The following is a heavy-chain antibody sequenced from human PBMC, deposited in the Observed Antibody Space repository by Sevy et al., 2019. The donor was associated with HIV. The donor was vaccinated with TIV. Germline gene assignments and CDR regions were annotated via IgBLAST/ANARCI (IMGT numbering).Heavy chain of an antibody. CDR2: ISGSGGST. V-gene: IGHV3-23*01. CDR1: GFTFSSYA. J-gene: IGHJ3*02. D-gene: IGHD3-10*01. Sequence: GGSLRLSCAASGFTFSSYAMSWVRQAPGKGLEWVSAISGSGGSTYYADSVKGRFTISRDNSKNTVYLQMNSLRAEDTAVYYCAKDRPPYYGSGSYYRGPDAFDIWGQGTMVTVSS. CDR3: AKDRPPYYGSGSYYRGPDAFDI.